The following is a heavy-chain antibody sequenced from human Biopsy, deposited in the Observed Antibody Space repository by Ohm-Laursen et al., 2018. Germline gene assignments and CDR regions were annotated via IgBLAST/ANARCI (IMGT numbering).Heavy chain of an antibody. D-gene: IGHD3-22*01. CDR3: ARVSRSIYDSTFDSFNI. CDR1: GGSFSTYY. Sequence: GTLSLTCSVSGGSFSTYYWTWIRQPPGKGLEWIACIDYRGSTNYNPSLRSRVSISIDTSKNQLSLRLNSVTAADTAVYYCARVSRSIYDSTFDSFNIWGPGTMVTVSS. CDR2: IDYRGST. J-gene: IGHJ3*02. V-gene: IGHV4-59*01.